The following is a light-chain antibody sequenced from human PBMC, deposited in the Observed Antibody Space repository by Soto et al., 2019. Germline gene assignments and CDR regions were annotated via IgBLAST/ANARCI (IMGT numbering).Light chain of an antibody. J-gene: IGLJ1*01. CDR2: EAS. CDR3: SLYTSENTYV. Sequence: QSVLTQPPSVSGSPGQSVTISSPGTSTDFVSYNRVSWYQQPPGTAPKLIIYEASNRPSGVPDRFSGSKSGNTASLTIFGLQAADEADYYCSLYTSENTYVFGTGTKVTVL. CDR1: STDFVSYNR. V-gene: IGLV2-18*01.